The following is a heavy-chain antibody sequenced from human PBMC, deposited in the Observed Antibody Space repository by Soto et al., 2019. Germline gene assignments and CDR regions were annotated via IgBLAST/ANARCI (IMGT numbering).Heavy chain of an antibody. CDR2: ISSSSSTI. V-gene: IGHV3-48*01. CDR1: GFTFSNYG. Sequence: EVQLVESGGGLVQPGGSLRLSCEASGFTFSNYGINWVRQAPGKGLEWVSHISSSSSTIYYAESVQGRFSISRDNAKHSLHLQMPSLRGEDTAVYYSVASFITTVGAPAWGQGTLVTVSS. CDR3: VASFITTVGAPA. J-gene: IGHJ4*02. D-gene: IGHD2-8*02.